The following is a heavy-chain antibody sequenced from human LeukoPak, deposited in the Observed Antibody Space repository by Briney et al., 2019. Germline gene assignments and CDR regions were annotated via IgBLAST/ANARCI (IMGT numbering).Heavy chain of an antibody. CDR2: IRYDGSNK. Sequence: AGGSLRLSCAASGFTFSSYGMHWVRQAPGKGLEWVAFIRYDGSNKYYADSVKGRFTISRDNSKNTLYLQMNSLRAEDTAVYYCAKDRGGTAMVNWFDPWGQGTLVTVSS. CDR1: GFTFSSYG. D-gene: IGHD5-18*01. V-gene: IGHV3-30*02. CDR3: AKDRGGTAMVNWFDP. J-gene: IGHJ5*02.